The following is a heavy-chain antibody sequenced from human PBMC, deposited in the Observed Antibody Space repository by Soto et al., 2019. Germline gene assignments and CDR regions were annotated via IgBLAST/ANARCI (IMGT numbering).Heavy chain of an antibody. V-gene: IGHV4-59*01. CDR1: GGSISGYY. Sequence: PSETLSLTCTVCGGSISGYYWSWIRQPPGKGLEWIGNMYNTGSTVYNPSFKSRVTISVDTSKNQFSLKLNSVTAADTAVYYCARDLWGYCGTDCYPLDVWGQGTTVTVSS. CDR3: ARDLWGYCGTDCYPLDV. D-gene: IGHD2-21*02. CDR2: MYNTGST. J-gene: IGHJ6*02.